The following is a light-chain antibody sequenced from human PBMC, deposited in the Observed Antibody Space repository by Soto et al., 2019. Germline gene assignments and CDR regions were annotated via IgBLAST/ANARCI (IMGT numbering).Light chain of an antibody. CDR3: AAWDDILSGLV. J-gene: IGLJ2*01. CDR2: RNN. V-gene: IGLV1-47*01. CDR1: SSNIGSNY. Sequence: QSVLTQPPSASGTPGQRVTISCSGSSSNIGSNYVYWYQQLPGTAPKLLIYRNNQRPSGVPDRFSGSKSGTSASLAISGLRSEYEADYYCAAWDDILSGLVFGGGTKLTVL.